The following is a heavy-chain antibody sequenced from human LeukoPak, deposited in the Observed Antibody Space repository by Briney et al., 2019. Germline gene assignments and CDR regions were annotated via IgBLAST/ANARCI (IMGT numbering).Heavy chain of an antibody. Sequence: PGGSLRLSCAASGFTFSSYAMSWVRQAPGKGLEWVSTISNSGGTTYYADSVKGRFTISRDNSKNTLYLQMNSLRAEDTAVYYCATTGYSSRNYWGQGTLVTVSS. CDR2: ISNSGGTT. D-gene: IGHD6-13*01. CDR3: ATTGYSSRNY. CDR1: GFTFSSYA. V-gene: IGHV3-23*01. J-gene: IGHJ4*02.